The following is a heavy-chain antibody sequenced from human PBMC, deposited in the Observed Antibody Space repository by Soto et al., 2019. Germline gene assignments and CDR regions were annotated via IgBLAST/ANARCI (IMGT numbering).Heavy chain of an antibody. CDR3: AKETVGVVVAATSFDS. Sequence: EVQLVESGGGLVQPGRSLRLSCAASGFSFDDYAMHWVRQIPGKGLEWVSGISWNSDNIGYADSVKGRFTISRDNAKNSLYLQMDSLRAEDTALYFCAKETVGVVVAATSFDSWGQGALVTVSS. CDR2: ISWNSDNI. D-gene: IGHD2-15*01. CDR1: GFSFDDYA. V-gene: IGHV3-9*01. J-gene: IGHJ4*02.